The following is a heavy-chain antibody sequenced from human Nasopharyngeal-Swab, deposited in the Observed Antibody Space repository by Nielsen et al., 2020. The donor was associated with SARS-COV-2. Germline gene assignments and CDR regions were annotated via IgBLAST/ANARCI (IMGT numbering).Heavy chain of an antibody. J-gene: IGHJ6*01. CDR2: IYSGGST. Sequence: GESLKISCAASGFTVSSNYMSWVLQAPGKGLEWVSVIYSGGSTNYADSVKGRFTISRDNSNNTVYLQMNSLRAEDTAVYYCARDHLMTVTIPYYYYGMDVWGQGTTVTVSS. V-gene: IGHV3-66*02. CDR1: GFTVSSNY. D-gene: IGHD4-11*01. CDR3: ARDHLMTVTIPYYYYGMDV.